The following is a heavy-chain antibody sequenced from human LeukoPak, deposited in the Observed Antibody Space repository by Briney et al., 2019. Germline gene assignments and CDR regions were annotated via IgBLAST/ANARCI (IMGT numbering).Heavy chain of an antibody. J-gene: IGHJ3*01. V-gene: IGHV3-30*03. CDR3: ASPARANAFDL. CDR2: ISYDGSNK. CDR1: GFTFSSYG. Sequence: GGSLRLSCAASGFTFSSYGMHWVRQAPGKGLEWVAVISYDGSNKYYADSVKGRFTISRDNAKNSLYLQMKSLRAEDTAVYYCASPARANAFDLWGRGTMVTVSS.